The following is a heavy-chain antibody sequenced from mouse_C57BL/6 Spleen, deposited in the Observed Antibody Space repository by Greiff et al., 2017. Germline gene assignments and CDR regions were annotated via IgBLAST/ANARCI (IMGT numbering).Heavy chain of an antibody. D-gene: IGHD2-1*01. CDR1: GYTFTSYW. V-gene: IGHV1-61*01. J-gene: IGHJ1*03. Sequence: VQLQQPGAELVRPGSSVKLSCKASGYTFTSYWMDWVKQRPGQGLEWIGNIYPSDSETHYNQKFKDKATLTVDKSSSTAYMQLSSLTSEDSAVYYCVYGNYPYWYFDVWGTGTTVTVSS. CDR2: IYPSDSET. CDR3: VYGNYPYWYFDV.